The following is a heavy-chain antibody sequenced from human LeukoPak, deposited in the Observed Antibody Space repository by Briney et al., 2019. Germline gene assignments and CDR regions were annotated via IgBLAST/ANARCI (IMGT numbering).Heavy chain of an antibody. J-gene: IGHJ4*02. D-gene: IGHD3-10*01. CDR3: AKDQERLNYGSGSYGLDY. CDR1: GFTFSSYA. CDR2: ISGSGGST. Sequence: GGSLRLSCAASGFTFSSYAMSWVRQAPGKGLEWVSAISGSGGSTYYADSVKGRFTISRDNSKNTLYLQMNSLRAEDTAVYYCAKDQERLNYGSGSYGLDYWGQGTLVTVSS. V-gene: IGHV3-23*01.